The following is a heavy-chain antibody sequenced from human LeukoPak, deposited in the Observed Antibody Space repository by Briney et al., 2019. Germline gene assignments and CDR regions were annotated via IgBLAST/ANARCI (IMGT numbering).Heavy chain of an antibody. CDR1: GGSISSYY. CDR2: IYYSGST. D-gene: IGHD5-18*01. J-gene: IGHJ4*02. CDR3: ARAKRSYGSDY. V-gene: IGHV4-59*08. Sequence: SETLSLTCTVSGGSISSYYWSWIRQPPGKGLEWIGYIYYSGSTNYNPSLKSRVTISVDTSKNQFSLKLSSVTAADTAVYYCARAKRSYGSDYWGQGTLVTVSS.